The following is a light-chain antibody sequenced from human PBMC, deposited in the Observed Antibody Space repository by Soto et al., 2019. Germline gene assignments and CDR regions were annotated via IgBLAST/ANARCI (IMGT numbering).Light chain of an antibody. CDR2: FDS. J-gene: IGLJ2*01. CDR1: SIGFKS. CDR3: QVWDTTSAQPV. V-gene: IGLV3-21*04. Sequence: SYELTQPPSVSVAPGKTANISCGGDSIGFKSVHWYQQRPGQAPVVVIYFDSGRPSGTPERFSGSNSGNTATLTISRVEAGDAADYYGQVWDTTSAQPVFGGGTELTVL.